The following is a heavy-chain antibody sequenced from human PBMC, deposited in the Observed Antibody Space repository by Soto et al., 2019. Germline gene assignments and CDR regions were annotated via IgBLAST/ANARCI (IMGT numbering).Heavy chain of an antibody. D-gene: IGHD6-13*01. Sequence: KTSETLSLTCTVSGGSISSYYWSWIRQATGKGLEWIGRIYTSGGTNYNPSLKSRVTMSVDTSKKQFSLKLSSVTAADTAVYYCARGAAAGADYGMDVWGQGTTVTVSS. CDR3: ARGAAAGADYGMDV. V-gene: IGHV4-4*07. J-gene: IGHJ6*02. CDR2: IYTSGGT. CDR1: GGSISSYY.